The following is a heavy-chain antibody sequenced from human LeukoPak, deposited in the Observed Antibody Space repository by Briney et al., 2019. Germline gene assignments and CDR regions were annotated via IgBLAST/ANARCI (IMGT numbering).Heavy chain of an antibody. D-gene: IGHD3-10*01. J-gene: IGHJ5*02. CDR2: TYYRSKWFN. Sequence: SQTLTLTCAISGDSVSSHSAAWNWIRQSPSRGLERLGRTYYRSKWFNDYAVSVKSRLTINADTSKNQFSLQLNSVSPEDTAVYYCARDSDYYASGTYYRVGFGPWGQGTLVTVSS. V-gene: IGHV6-1*01. CDR1: GDSVSSHSAA. CDR3: ARDSDYYASGTYYRVGFGP.